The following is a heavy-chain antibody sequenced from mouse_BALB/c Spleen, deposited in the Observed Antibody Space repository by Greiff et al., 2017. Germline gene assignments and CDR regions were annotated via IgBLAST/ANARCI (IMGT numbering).Heavy chain of an antibody. CDR3: ARHYYAYKAPSWFAY. V-gene: IGHV5-12-2*01. Sequence: DVMLVESGGGLVQPGGSLKLSCAASGFTFSSYTMSWVRQTPEKRLEWVAYISNGGGSTYYPDTVKGRFTISRDNAKNTLYLQMSSLKSEDTAMYYCARHYYAYKAPSWFAYWGQGTLVTVSA. CDR2: ISNGGGST. J-gene: IGHJ3*01. D-gene: IGHD1-2*01. CDR1: GFTFSSYT.